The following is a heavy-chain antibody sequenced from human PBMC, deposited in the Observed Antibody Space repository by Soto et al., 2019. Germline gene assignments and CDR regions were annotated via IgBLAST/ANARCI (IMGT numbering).Heavy chain of an antibody. Sequence: QVQLVQSGAEVKKPGASVKVSCKASGYTFTSYGISWVRQAPGQGLEWMGWISAYNGNTNYAQKLQGRVTRTTGTSTSISYMELGSLRSDATAVYYCARATFDWLFRGAEPYAVDVWGQGTTVTASS. CDR3: ARATFDWLFRGAEPYAVDV. D-gene: IGHD3-9*01. V-gene: IGHV1-18*01. CDR1: GYTFTSYG. J-gene: IGHJ6*02. CDR2: ISAYNGNT.